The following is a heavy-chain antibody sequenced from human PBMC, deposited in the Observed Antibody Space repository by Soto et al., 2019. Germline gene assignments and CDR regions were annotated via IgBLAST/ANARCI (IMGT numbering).Heavy chain of an antibody. CDR2: ISDSGGST. CDR1: GFSFRIFA. V-gene: IGHV3-23*01. J-gene: IGHJ6*02. Sequence: PGGSLRLSCAASGFSFRIFAMNWVRQASGKGLEWIANISDSGGSTFYSASVKGRFIISRDNSDDTLYLEMNSLRVEDTAIYYCAKDAYTKYYYYGMDVWGQGTTVTVSS. CDR3: AKDAYTKYYYYGMDV. D-gene: IGHD4-4*01.